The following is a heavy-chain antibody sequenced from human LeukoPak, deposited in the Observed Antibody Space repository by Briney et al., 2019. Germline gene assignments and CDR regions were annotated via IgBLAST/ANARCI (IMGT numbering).Heavy chain of an antibody. CDR3: ARGEGGSSTRGDWFDP. CDR2: MNPNSGNT. Sequence: ASVKVSCKASGYTFTSYDINWVRQATGQGLEWMGWMNPNSGNTGYAQKFQGRVTITRNTSISTAYMELSSLRSEDTAVYYCARGEGGSSTRGDWFDPWGQGTLVTVSS. D-gene: IGHD2-2*01. J-gene: IGHJ5*02. CDR1: GYTFTSYD. V-gene: IGHV1-8*03.